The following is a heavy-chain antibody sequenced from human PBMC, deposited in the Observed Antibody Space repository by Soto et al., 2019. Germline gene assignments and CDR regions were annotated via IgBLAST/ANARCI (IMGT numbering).Heavy chain of an antibody. CDR3: TRAGDSGAWISN. D-gene: IGHD7-27*01. CDR2: MNPSTGET. CDR1: GYTFTNNG. Sequence: QVQLVQSGAEVKKPGASVKVSCKASGYTFTNNGVNWVRQATGRGLEWMGWMNPSTGETGYTEKFQGRLAMTRDTSITTAYMELTSLTSEDKAVYYCTRAGDSGAWISNWGQGTLVTVSS. J-gene: IGHJ4*02. V-gene: IGHV1-8*02.